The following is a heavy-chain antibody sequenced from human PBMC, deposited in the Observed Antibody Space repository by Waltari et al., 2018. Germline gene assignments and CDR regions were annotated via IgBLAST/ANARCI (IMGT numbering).Heavy chain of an antibody. CDR3: ARVATKTYSSPVPGRPYYYGMDV. CDR1: ASTFSRYW. Sequence: EEQLVESGGGLARPGESLRLSCAASASTFSRYWTAWVRQSPGKGLVWVKRINSDGSGTTYADSVKGRFTISRDNAENTLYVQMNRLRAEDTAVYYCARVATKTYSSPVPGRPYYYGMDVWGQGTTFTVSS. V-gene: IGHV3-74*01. J-gene: IGHJ6*02. D-gene: IGHD6-19*01. CDR2: INSDGSGT.